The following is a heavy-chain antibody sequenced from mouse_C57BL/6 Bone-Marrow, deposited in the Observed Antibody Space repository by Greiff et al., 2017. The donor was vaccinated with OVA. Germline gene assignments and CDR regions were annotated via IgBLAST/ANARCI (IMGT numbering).Heavy chain of an antibody. V-gene: IGHV5-9*01. CDR2: ISGGGGNT. CDR3: ATIYYGYDGAWFAY. D-gene: IGHD2-2*01. J-gene: IGHJ3*01. CDR1: GFTFSSYT. Sequence: EVQGVESGGGLVKPGGSLKLSCAASGFTFSSYTMSWVRQTPETRLEWVATISGGGGNTYYPDSVKGRFPISRDNAKTTLYLKMSSLRSEETALYYCATIYYGYDGAWFAYWGQGTLVTVSA.